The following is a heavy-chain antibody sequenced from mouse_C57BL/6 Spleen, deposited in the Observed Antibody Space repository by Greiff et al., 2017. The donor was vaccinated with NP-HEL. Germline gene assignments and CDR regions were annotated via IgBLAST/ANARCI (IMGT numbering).Heavy chain of an antibody. CDR2: IDPSDSET. D-gene: IGHD1-1*01. CDR3: ARRGYYGSSPDFDY. J-gene: IGHJ2*01. V-gene: IGHV1-52*01. Sequence: QVQLQQPGAELVRPGSSVKLSCKASGYTFTSYWMHWVKQRPIQGLEWIGNIDPSDSETNYNQKFKDKATLTVDKSSSTAYMQLSSLTSEDSAVYYCARRGYYGSSPDFDYWGQGTTLTVSS. CDR1: GYTFTSYW.